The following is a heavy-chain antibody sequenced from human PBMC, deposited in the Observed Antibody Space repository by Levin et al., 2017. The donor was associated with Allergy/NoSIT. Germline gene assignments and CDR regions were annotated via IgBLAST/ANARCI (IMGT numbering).Heavy chain of an antibody. CDR1: GFTFSSYA. V-gene: IGHV3-23*01. CDR3: AKEGYSSGWVYNWFDP. J-gene: IGHJ5*02. CDR2: ISGSGGST. D-gene: IGHD6-19*01. Sequence: SCAASGFTFSSYAMSWVRQAPGKGLEWVSAISGSGGSTYYADSVKGRFTISRDNSKNTLYLQMNSLRAEDTAVYYCAKEGYSSGWVYNWFDPWGQGTLVTVSS.